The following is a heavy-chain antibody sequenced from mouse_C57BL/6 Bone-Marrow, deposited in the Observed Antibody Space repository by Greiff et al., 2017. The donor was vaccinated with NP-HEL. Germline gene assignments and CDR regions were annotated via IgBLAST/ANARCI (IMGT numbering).Heavy chain of an antibody. CDR1: YTFSRRVH. J-gene: IGHJ1*03. V-gene: IGHV1-87*01. D-gene: IGHD1-1*01. CDR2: GQGLEWIG. CDR3: SEDSAVYYCALTTVVATDWYFDV. Sequence: QVQLQQSGPELARPWASVKISCQAFYTFSRRVHFAIRDTNYWMQWVKQRPGQGLEWIGAIYPGNGDTSYNQKFKGKATLTADKSSSTAYMQLSSLTSEDSAVYYCALTTVVATDWYFDVWGTGTTVTVSS.